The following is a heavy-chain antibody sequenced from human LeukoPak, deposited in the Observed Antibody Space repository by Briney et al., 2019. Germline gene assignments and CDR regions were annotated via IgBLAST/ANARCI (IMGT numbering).Heavy chain of an antibody. CDR1: GGTFSTYS. V-gene: IGHV1-69*04. CDR3: ARDGGLGPYDSSGYYYGKYFDY. CDR2: ISPILNIA. D-gene: IGHD3-22*01. Sequence: GASVKVSCKASGGTFSTYSISWVRQAPGQGLEWMGRISPILNIADYAQKFQGRVTITADKSTSTAYMELRSLRSDDTAVYYCARDGGLGPYDSSGYYYGKYFDYWGQGTLVTVSS. J-gene: IGHJ4*02.